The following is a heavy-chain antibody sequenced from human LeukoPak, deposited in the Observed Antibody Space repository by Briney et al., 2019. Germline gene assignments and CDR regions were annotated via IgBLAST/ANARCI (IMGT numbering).Heavy chain of an antibody. CDR1: GFTFSSYW. V-gene: IGHV3-74*01. Sequence: PGGSLRLCCAASGFTFSSYWMHWVRQAPGKGLVWVSRISSDGSSTSYADSVKGRFTISRDNAQNTLDLQMNSLRAEDTAVYYCVRRNYWGQGTLVTVSS. CDR2: ISSDGSST. CDR3: VRRNY. J-gene: IGHJ4*02.